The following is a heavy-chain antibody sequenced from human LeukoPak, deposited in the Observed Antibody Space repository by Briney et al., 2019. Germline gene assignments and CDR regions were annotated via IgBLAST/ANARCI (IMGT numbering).Heavy chain of an antibody. CDR2: ISGSGGST. Sequence: PGGSLRFSCAASGFTFSSYAMSWVRQAPGKGLEWVSAISGSGGSTYYADSVKGRFTISRDNSKNTLYLQMNSLRVEDTAVYYCAKEFTPSRLMDYWGQGTLVTVSS. D-gene: IGHD6-13*01. CDR3: AKEFTPSRLMDY. V-gene: IGHV3-23*01. CDR1: GFTFSSYA. J-gene: IGHJ4*02.